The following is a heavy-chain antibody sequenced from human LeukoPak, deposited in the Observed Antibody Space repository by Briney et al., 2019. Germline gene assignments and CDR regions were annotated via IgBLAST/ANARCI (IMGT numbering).Heavy chain of an antibody. CDR3: ARELYGSGRNYFDY. D-gene: IGHD3-10*01. CDR1: GGSISSSSYY. CDR2: IYYSGST. J-gene: IGHJ4*02. V-gene: IGHV4-39*07. Sequence: SETLSLTCTVSGGSISSSSYYWGWIRQPPGKGLEWIGSIYYSGSTYYNPSLKSRVTISVDTSKNQFSLKLSSVTAADTAVYYCARELYGSGRNYFDYWGQGTLVTVSS.